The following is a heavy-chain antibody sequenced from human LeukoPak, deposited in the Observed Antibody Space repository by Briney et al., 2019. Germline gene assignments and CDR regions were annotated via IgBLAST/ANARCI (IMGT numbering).Heavy chain of an antibody. CDR1: GFTFDDYA. D-gene: IGHD6-19*01. Sequence: GRSLRFSCAASGFTFDDYAMHWVRQAPGKGLEWVSGISWNSGSIGYADSVKGRFTISRDNAKNSLYLQMNSLRAEDTALYYCAKDIRAVAGKGSFDYWGQGTLLTVSS. V-gene: IGHV3-9*01. CDR3: AKDIRAVAGKGSFDY. J-gene: IGHJ4*02. CDR2: ISWNSGSI.